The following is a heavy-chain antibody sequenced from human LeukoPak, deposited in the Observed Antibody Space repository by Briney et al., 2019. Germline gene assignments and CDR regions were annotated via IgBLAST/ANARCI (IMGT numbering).Heavy chain of an antibody. CDR1: GGSISSGGYY. CDR2: IYHSGST. V-gene: IGHV4-30-2*01. CDR3: ARDRDYYGSGVRGMDV. J-gene: IGHJ6*02. Sequence: PSETLSLTCTVSGGSISSGGYYWSWIRQPPGKGLEWIGYIYHSGSTYYNPSLKSRVTISVDRSKNQFSLKLSSVTAADTALYHCARDRDYYGSGVRGMDVWGQGTTVTVSS. D-gene: IGHD3-10*01.